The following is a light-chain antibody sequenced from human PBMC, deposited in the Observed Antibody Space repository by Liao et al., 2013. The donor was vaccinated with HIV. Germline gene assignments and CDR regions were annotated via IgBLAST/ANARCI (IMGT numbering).Light chain of an antibody. CDR1: KLGDKY. CDR2: QDS. Sequence: SYELTQPPSVSVSPGQTASITCSGDKLGDKYACWYQQKPGQSPVLVIYQDSKRPSGIPERFSGSSSGTTVTLTISGAQVEDEADYYCYSAADNNLGVFGGGTKLTVL. J-gene: IGLJ3*02. CDR3: YSAADNNLGV. V-gene: IGLV3-1*01.